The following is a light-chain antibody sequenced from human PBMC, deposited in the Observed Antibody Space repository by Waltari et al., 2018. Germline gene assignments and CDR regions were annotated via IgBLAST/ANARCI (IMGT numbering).Light chain of an antibody. CDR1: QSLLHHDGKTY. CDR3: MQATQWPYT. CDR2: KVS. Sequence: DIVMTQTPLSLSVIPGQPASIPCKSSQSLLHHDGKTYSYWYLQRPGQSPRRLIYKVSNRDSGVPDRFSGSGSGTDFTLKISRVEADDVGIYYCMQATQWPYTFGQGTKLEIK. J-gene: IGKJ2*01. V-gene: IGKV2-30*02.